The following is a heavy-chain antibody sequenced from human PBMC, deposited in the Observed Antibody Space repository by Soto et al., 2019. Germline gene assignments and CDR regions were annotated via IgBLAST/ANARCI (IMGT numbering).Heavy chain of an antibody. CDR1: GFTFSNYA. CDR2: IWKDGSNE. CDR3: ARNSNGVDV. J-gene: IGHJ6*02. Sequence: QVQLVESGGGVVQPGRSLRLSCAPSGFTFSNYAMHWVRQSPGKGLEWVSVIWKDGSNEYYPDSVKRRFTISRDNSKNTVYLQMSSLRDEDTAVYYCARNSNGVDVWGQGTTVTVSS. V-gene: IGHV3-33*01.